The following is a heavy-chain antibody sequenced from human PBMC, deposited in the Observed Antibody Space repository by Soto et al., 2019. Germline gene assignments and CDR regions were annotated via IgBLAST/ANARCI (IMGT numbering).Heavy chain of an antibody. V-gene: IGHV5-51*01. J-gene: IGHJ4*02. Sequence: GESLKISCQGSGYRFTSYWIGWVRQMPGKGLEWMGIIYSGNSDTRYSPSFQGQVTISADKSITTAYLQWSRLKASDTAMYHCARLRAQYSAYDTKGGPGDYWGQGTLVTVSS. D-gene: IGHD5-12*01. CDR3: ARLRAQYSAYDTKGGPGDY. CDR2: IYSGNSDT. CDR1: GYRFTSYW.